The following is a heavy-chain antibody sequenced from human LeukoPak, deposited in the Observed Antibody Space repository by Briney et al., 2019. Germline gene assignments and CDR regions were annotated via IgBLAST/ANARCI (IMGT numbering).Heavy chain of an antibody. J-gene: IGHJ6*04. Sequence: GESLRISCKGSGYSFTSYWISWVRQMPGKGLEWMGRIDPSDSYTNYSPFFQGHVTISADKSISTAYLQWSSLKASDTAMYYCARSGYCSGGSCYTSRDYYYYYGMDVWGKGTTVTVSS. V-gene: IGHV5-10-1*01. CDR1: GYSFTSYW. D-gene: IGHD2-15*01. CDR2: IDPSDSYT. CDR3: ARSGYCSGGSCYTSRDYYYYYGMDV.